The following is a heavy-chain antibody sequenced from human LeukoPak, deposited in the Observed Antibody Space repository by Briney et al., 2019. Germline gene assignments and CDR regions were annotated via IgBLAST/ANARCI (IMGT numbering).Heavy chain of an antibody. V-gene: IGHV1-2*02. CDR1: AYTFTGYY. J-gene: IGHJ6*03. D-gene: IGHD1-1*01. CDR3: ARRSGTGRYYYYYMDV. CDR2: INPNSGGT. Sequence: GASVKLSCKASAYTFTGYYMHWVRHAPGQGLEWMGWINPNSGGTNYAQKFQGRVTMTRDTSISTAYMELSRLRSDDTAVYYCARRSGTGRYYYYYMDVWGKGTRVTISS.